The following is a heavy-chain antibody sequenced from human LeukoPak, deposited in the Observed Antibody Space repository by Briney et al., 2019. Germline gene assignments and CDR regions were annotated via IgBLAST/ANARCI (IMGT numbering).Heavy chain of an antibody. CDR1: GGTFSSYA. Sequence: SVKVSCKASGGTFSSYAISWVRQAPGQGLEWMGEIIPIFGTANYAQKFQGRVTITTDESTSTAYMELSSLRSEDTAVYYCAGSGLRPVAATPYYFDYWGQGTLVTVSS. CDR2: IIPIFGTA. J-gene: IGHJ4*02. CDR3: AGSGLRPVAATPYYFDY. V-gene: IGHV1-69*05. D-gene: IGHD2-15*01.